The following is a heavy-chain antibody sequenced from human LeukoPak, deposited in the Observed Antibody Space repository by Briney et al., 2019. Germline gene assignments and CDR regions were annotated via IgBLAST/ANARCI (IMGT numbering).Heavy chain of an antibody. Sequence: GGSLRLSCAASGFIVSSNYMNWVRQAPGKGLEWVSVIYSGGTTYYADSVKGRFTISRDNSKNTLYLQMNSLRAEDTAVYYCARGIVATISDYWGQGTLVTVSS. CDR2: IYSGGTT. V-gene: IGHV3-53*01. D-gene: IGHD5-12*01. J-gene: IGHJ4*02. CDR3: ARGIVATISDY. CDR1: GFIVSSNY.